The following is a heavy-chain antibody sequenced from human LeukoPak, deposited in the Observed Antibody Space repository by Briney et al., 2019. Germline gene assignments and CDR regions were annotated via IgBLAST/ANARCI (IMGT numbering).Heavy chain of an antibody. CDR1: GFTFSSYG. D-gene: IGHD3-10*01. V-gene: IGHV3-48*04. J-gene: IGHJ4*02. CDR2: MSGSGILI. Sequence: PGGSLRLSCAASGFTFSSYGMHWVRQAPGKGLEWLSYMSGSGILIHYADSVKGRFTISRDNAKRSLYLQMNSLRVEDTAVYYCARECPKTGGGFDYWGQGTLVTVSS. CDR3: ARECPKTGGGFDY.